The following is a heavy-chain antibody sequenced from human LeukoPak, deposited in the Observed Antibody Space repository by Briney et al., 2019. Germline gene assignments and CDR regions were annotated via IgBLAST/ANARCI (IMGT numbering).Heavy chain of an antibody. CDR2: MNPNSGNT. D-gene: IGHD6-13*01. CDR3: ARGHIFHGAAAGGY. V-gene: IGHV1-8*01. J-gene: IGHJ4*02. Sequence: ASVKVSCKASGYTFTSYDINWVRQATGQGLEWMGWMNPNSGNTGYAQKFQGRVTMTRNTSISTAYMELSSLRSEDTAVYYCARGHIFHGAAAGGYWGQGTLVTVSS. CDR1: GYTFTSYD.